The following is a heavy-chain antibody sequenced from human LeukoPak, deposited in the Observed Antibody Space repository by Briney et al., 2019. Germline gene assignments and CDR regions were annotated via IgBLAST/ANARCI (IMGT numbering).Heavy chain of an antibody. CDR3: AKHGFAGISAAGDY. D-gene: IGHD6-13*01. V-gene: IGHV3-23*01. CDR1: GFTFSSYA. CDR2: ISGSGGST. J-gene: IGHJ4*02. Sequence: GGSLRLSCAASGFTFSSYAMSWVRQAPGKGLEWISVISGSGGSTSYADSVKGRFTISRDNSKNMLYLQMNSLRAEDTAVYYCAKHGFAGISAAGDYWGQGTLVTVSS.